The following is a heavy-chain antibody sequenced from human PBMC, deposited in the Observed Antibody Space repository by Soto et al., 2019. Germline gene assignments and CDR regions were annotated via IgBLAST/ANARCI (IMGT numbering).Heavy chain of an antibody. CDR2: ISRDGKNK. CDR3: ARSRNSAVADSFDF. Sequence: PGGSLRLSCAGSGFTFSRYAIHWVRQAPGKGLEWVAVISRDGKNKYYVDSVKGRFTISRDDSRNTLYLQMNSLRREDTAVYYCARSRNSAVADSFDFWGQGTLVTVSS. CDR1: GFTFSRYA. D-gene: IGHD3-10*01. J-gene: IGHJ4*02. V-gene: IGHV3-30*04.